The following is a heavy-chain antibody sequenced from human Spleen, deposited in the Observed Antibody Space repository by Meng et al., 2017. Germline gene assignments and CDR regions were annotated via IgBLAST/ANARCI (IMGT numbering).Heavy chain of an antibody. CDR1: GGSISSYY. D-gene: IGHD2-21*02. CDR2: IYYSGST. Sequence: SETLSLTCTVSGGSISSYYWSWIRQPPGKGLEWIGYIYYSGSTNYNPSLKSRVTISVDTSKNQFSLKLSSVTAADTAVYYCANYCGGDCSSFYYYAMDVWGRGTTVTVSS. V-gene: IGHV4-59*01. J-gene: IGHJ6*02. CDR3: ANYCGGDCSSFYYYAMDV.